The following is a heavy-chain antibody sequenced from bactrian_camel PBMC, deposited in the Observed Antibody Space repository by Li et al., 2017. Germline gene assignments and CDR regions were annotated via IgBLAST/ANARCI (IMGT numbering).Heavy chain of an antibody. CDR3: ATGISGGRQ. J-gene: IGHJ4*01. CDR1: GFTFSRYY. CDR2: IYRDGTNA. V-gene: IGHV3-2*01. D-gene: IGHD2*01. Sequence: HVQLVESGGGLVQPGGSLRLSCVASGFTFSRYYMNWVRQAPGKGLEWVAGIYRDGTNAYYTDSVKGRFTISRDNTKNMLFLQMNSLKAEDTALYFCATGISGGRQRGQGTQVTVS.